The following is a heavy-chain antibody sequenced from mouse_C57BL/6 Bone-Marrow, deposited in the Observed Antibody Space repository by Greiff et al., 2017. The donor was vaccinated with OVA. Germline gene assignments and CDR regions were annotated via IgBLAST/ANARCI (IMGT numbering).Heavy chain of an antibody. CDR3: ARDDDYDDGFDY. D-gene: IGHD2-4*01. CDR2: ISDGGSYT. Sequence: EVQLQESGGGLVKPGGSLKLSCAASGFTFSSYAMSWVRQTPEKRLEWVATISDGGSYTYYPDNVKGRFTISRDNAKNNLYLQMSHLKSEDTAMYYCARDDDYDDGFDYWGQGTTLTVSS. V-gene: IGHV5-4*01. CDR1: GFTFSSYA. J-gene: IGHJ2*01.